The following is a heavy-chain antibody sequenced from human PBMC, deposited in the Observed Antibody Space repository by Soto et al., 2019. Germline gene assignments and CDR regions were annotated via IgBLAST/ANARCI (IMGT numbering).Heavy chain of an antibody. Sequence: SETLSLTCTVSGDSISSYYWSWIRQPPGKGLEWIGYIHYSGSTNYNPSLKSRVTISVDTSKNQFSLRLSSVTAADTAVYYCATYSSSWYVWDYWGQGTLVTVSS. V-gene: IGHV4-59*08. CDR2: IHYSGST. D-gene: IGHD6-13*01. CDR3: ATYSSSWYVWDY. CDR1: GDSISSYY. J-gene: IGHJ4*02.